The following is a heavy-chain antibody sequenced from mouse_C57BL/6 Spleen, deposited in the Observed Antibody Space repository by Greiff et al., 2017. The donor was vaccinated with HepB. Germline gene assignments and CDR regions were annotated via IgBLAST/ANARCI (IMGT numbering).Heavy chain of an antibody. CDR1: GFTFSDYY. J-gene: IGHJ3*01. CDR3: ARQWDSSGSPFAY. D-gene: IGHD3-2*02. V-gene: IGHV5-12*01. Sequence: EVKVVEPGGGLVQPGGSLKLSCAASGFTFSDYYMYWVRQTPETRLEWVAYISNGGGSTYYPDTVKGRFTISRDNAKNTLYLQMSRLKSEDTAMYYCARQWDSSGSPFAYWGQGTLVTVSA. CDR2: ISNGGGST.